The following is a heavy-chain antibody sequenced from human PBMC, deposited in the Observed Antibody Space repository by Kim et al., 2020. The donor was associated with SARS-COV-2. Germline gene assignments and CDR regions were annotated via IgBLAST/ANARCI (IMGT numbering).Heavy chain of an antibody. Sequence: SETLSLTCTVSGGSVSSGSYYWSWIRQPPGKGLEWIGYIYYSGSTNYNPSLKSRVTISVDTSKNQFSLKLSSVTAADTAVYYCARVRRHRYGGNRNYYYYGMDVWGQGTTVTVSS. CDR2: IYYSGST. CDR1: GGSVSSGSYY. V-gene: IGHV4-61*01. J-gene: IGHJ6*02. D-gene: IGHD2-15*01. CDR3: ARVRRHRYGGNRNYYYYGMDV.